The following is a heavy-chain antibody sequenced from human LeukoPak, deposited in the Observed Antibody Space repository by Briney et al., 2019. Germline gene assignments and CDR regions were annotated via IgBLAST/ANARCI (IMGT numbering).Heavy chain of an antibody. V-gene: IGHV6-1*01. CDR3: ARDKSAPGLSDYCGMDV. CDR2: TFYRSKWYH. J-gene: IGHJ6*02. D-gene: IGHD2-8*02. Sequence: SQTLSLTCAISGDSVSTNSAAWTWIRQSPSRGLEWLGRTFYRSKWYHDYGISVKGRVTINPDISKNQFSLQLNSVTPDDTAVYYCARDKSAPGLSDYCGMDVWGQGTTVTVSS. CDR1: GDSVSTNSAA.